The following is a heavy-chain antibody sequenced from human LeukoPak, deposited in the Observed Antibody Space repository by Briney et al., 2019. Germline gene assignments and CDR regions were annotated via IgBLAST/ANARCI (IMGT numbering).Heavy chain of an antibody. CDR3: ARGRVWFGELSMSGAFDI. CDR2: ISYDGSNK. Sequence: PGGSLRLSCAASGFTFSSYAMHWVRQAPGKGLEWVAVISYDGSNKYYADSVKGRFTISRDNSKNTLYLQMNSLRAGDTAVYYCARGRVWFGELSMSGAFDIWGQGTMVTVSS. V-gene: IGHV3-30*04. CDR1: GFTFSSYA. D-gene: IGHD3-10*01. J-gene: IGHJ3*02.